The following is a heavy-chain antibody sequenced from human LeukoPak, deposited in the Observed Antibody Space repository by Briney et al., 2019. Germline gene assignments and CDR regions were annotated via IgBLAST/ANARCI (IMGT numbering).Heavy chain of an antibody. J-gene: IGHJ5*02. Sequence: PGGSLRLSCAASGFTFSSYAMSWVRQAPGKGLEWVSAISGSGGSTYYADSVKGRFTISRDNSKNTLYLQMNSLRAEDTAVYYCAREWAAAGTLNNWFDPWGQGTLVTVSS. V-gene: IGHV3-23*01. CDR3: AREWAAAGTLNNWFDP. CDR2: ISGSGGST. D-gene: IGHD6-13*01. CDR1: GFTFSSYA.